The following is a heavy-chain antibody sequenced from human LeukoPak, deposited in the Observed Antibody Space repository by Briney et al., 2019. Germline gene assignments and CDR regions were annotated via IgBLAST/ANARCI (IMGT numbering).Heavy chain of an antibody. CDR1: GGSISSGGYY. V-gene: IGHV4-30-2*01. D-gene: IGHD5-18*01. J-gene: IGHJ4*02. CDR3: ARIRPQGYSYGTNYHFDY. Sequence: SETLSLTCTVSGGSISSGGYYWSWIRQPPGKGLEWIGYIYHSGSTYYNPSLKSRVTISVDRSKNQFSLKLSSVTAADTAVYYCARIRPQGYSYGTNYHFDYWGQGTLVTVSS. CDR2: IYHSGST.